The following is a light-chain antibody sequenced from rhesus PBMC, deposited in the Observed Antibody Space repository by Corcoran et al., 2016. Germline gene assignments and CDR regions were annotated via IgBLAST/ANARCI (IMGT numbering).Light chain of an antibody. CDR3: QQYYSSPLT. CDR1: QSLLYSSNNKNY. Sequence: IVMTQSPDSLAVSLGERVTINCKSSQSLLYSSNNKNYLAWYQQKPGQAPKLFIFWASTRESGVPNRFSGRGSGTDFPLTISGLQAEDVAVYYCQQYYSSPLTFGPGTKLDIK. J-gene: IGKJ3*01. CDR2: WAS. V-gene: IGKV4-1*01.